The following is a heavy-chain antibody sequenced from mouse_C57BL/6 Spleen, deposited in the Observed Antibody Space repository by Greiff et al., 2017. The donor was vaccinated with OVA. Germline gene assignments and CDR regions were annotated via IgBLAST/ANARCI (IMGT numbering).Heavy chain of an antibody. D-gene: IGHD2-5*01. CDR2: IWSGGST. CDR1: GFSLTSYG. CDR3: ARTPSYYSNYGYAMDY. V-gene: IGHV2-2*01. J-gene: IGHJ4*01. Sequence: VMLVESGPGLVQPSQSLSITCTVSGFSLTSYGVHWVRQSPGKGLEWLGVIWSGGSTDYNAAFISRLSISKDNSKSQVFFKMNSLQADDTAIYYCARTPSYYSNYGYAMDYWGQGTSVTVSS.